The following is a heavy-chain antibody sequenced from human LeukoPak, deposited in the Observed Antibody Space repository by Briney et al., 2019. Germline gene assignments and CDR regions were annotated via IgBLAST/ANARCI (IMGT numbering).Heavy chain of an antibody. Sequence: GASVKVSCKASGYTFTGYYMHWVRQAPGQGIEWMGWINTNSGGANYAQKFQGRVTMTRDRSISTAYMELSRLRSDDTAVYYCARDRIYCSSTSCYTEEIDYWGQGTLVTVSS. CDR1: GYTFTGYY. D-gene: IGHD2-2*02. CDR2: INTNSGGA. J-gene: IGHJ4*02. CDR3: ARDRIYCSSTSCYTEEIDY. V-gene: IGHV1-2*02.